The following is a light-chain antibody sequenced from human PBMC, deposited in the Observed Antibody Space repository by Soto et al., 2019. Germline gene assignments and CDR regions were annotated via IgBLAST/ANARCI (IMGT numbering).Light chain of an antibody. CDR3: QQYNSFSYT. CDR2: DAS. V-gene: IGKV1-5*01. Sequence: DIQMTQSPSTLSASVGDRVTITCSASQSISSWLAWYQQKPGKAPKLLIYDASSLESGVPSRFSGSGAGTEFTLTISSLQPDDFATYYCQQYNSFSYTFGQGTKLEIK. J-gene: IGKJ2*01. CDR1: QSISSW.